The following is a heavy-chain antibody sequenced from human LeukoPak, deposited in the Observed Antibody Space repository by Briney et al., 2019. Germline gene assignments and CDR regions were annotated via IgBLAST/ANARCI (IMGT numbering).Heavy chain of an antibody. V-gene: IGHV3-23*01. CDR1: GFTFSSYA. D-gene: IGHD2/OR15-2a*01. CDR2: ISGSGGST. J-gene: IGHJ4*02. CDR3: AKDERASRPPTSPHFDY. Sequence: PGRSLRLSCAASGFTFSSYAMSWVRQAPGKGLEWVSAISGSGGSTYYADSVKGRFTISRDNSKNTLYLQMNSLRAEDTAVYYCAKDERASRPPTSPHFDYWGQGTLVTVSS.